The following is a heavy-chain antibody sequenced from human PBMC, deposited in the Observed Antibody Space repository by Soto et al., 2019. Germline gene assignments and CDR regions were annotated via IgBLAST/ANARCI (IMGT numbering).Heavy chain of an antibody. J-gene: IGHJ3*02. CDR2: ISSSSSYI. D-gene: IGHD2-2*01. Sequence: GGSLRLSCAASGFTFSSYSMNGVRQAPGKGLEWVSSISSSSSYIYYADSVKGRFTISRDNAKNSLYLQMNSLRAEDTAVYYCAREPRYCSSTSCYGTNDAFDIWGQGTMVTVSS. CDR3: AREPRYCSSTSCYGTNDAFDI. V-gene: IGHV3-21*01. CDR1: GFTFSSYS.